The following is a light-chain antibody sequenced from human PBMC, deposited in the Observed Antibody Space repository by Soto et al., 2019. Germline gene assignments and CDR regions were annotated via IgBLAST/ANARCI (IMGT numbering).Light chain of an antibody. CDR3: QKYNSAPWT. CDR2: AAS. J-gene: IGKJ1*01. Sequence: DIQMTQSPSSLSASVGDRVIITCRASQGISNSLAWYQQKPGKVPKLLMFAASTLQSGVPSRFSGSGSGTDFALTISSLQPEDVATYYCQKYNSAPWTFGQGTKVEIK. V-gene: IGKV1-27*01. CDR1: QGISNS.